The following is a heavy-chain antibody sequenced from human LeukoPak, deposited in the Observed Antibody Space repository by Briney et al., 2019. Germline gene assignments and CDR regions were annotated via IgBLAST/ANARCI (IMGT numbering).Heavy chain of an antibody. CDR3: ARVPSGGPFDY. CDR1: GYSFTSYG. Sequence: ASVKVSCKASGYSFTSYGISWVRQAPGQGLEWMGWISAYNGNTNYAQRLQGRVTMTTDTSTSTAYMVLRSLTSDDTAVYYCARVPSGGPFDYWGLGTLVTVSS. D-gene: IGHD2-15*01. V-gene: IGHV1-18*01. CDR2: ISAYNGNT. J-gene: IGHJ4*02.